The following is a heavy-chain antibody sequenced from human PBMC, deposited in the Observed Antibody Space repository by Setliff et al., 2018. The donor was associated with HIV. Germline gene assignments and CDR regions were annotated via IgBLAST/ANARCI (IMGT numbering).Heavy chain of an antibody. Sequence: ASVKVSCKASGYAFTGYYMHWVRQAPGQGLEGMGWINPNSGGTNYAQNFQGRVTMTRDTSISTAYMELSRLRSDDTAVYYCARGFSDFEAGDYMDVWGKGTTVTVSS. J-gene: IGHJ6*03. CDR1: GYAFTGYY. CDR3: ARGFSDFEAGDYMDV. V-gene: IGHV1-2*02. D-gene: IGHD3-9*01. CDR2: INPNSGGT.